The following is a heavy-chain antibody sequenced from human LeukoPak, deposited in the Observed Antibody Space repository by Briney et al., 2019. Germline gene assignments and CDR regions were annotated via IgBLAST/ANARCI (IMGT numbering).Heavy chain of an antibody. CDR3: ANFTLG. CDR1: GFTFSIYA. J-gene: IGHJ4*02. D-gene: IGHD3-10*01. CDR2: INGETT. V-gene: IGHV3-23*01. Sequence: PGGSLRLSCAASGFTFSIYATSWVRQAPGKGLEWVSSINGETTFYADSVKGRFTISRDNSRDTLYLQMNSLRAEDTAVYFCANFTLGWGQGTLVTVSS.